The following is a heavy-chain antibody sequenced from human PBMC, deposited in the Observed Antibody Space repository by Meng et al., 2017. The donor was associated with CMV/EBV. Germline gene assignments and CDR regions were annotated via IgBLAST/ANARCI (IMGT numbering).Heavy chain of an antibody. CDR3: VSRFPNTNFYHAVFDF. Sequence: QVQLQESGPGLVKPSPXLSLTCXVSGNSISSGNYYWSWVRQTPAKGLEWIGYIHNSGSTGYNPSLESRLIISIDKSKNQFYLQLTSVTAADTAVYYCVSRFPNTNFYHAVFDFWGRGALVTVSS. D-gene: IGHD2/OR15-2a*01. CDR2: IHNSGST. CDR1: GNSISSGNYY. V-gene: IGHV4-30-4*08. J-gene: IGHJ4*02.